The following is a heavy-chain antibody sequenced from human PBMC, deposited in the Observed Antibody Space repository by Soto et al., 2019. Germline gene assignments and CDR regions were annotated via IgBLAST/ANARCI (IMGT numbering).Heavy chain of an antibody. Sequence: EVQLVESGGGLVPPGGSLRLSCAASGFSFSYYGMNWVRQAPGKGLEWVSYISTSSSNIYYADSVKGRFTISRDNAKNSLSLQMNSLRAADTAVYYCARETSTGNYYMDVWGKGTTVTVSS. J-gene: IGHJ6*03. CDR3: ARETSTGNYYMDV. D-gene: IGHD2-8*02. CDR1: GFSFSYYG. V-gene: IGHV3-48*01. CDR2: ISTSSSNI.